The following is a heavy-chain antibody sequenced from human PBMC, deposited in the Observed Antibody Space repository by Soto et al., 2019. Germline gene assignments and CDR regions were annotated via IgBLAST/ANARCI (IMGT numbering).Heavy chain of an antibody. CDR1: GGSISIYY. CDR2: IYYSGST. Sequence: PSETLSLTCTVSGGSISIYYWSWIRQPPGKGLEWIGYIYYSGSTNYNPSLKSRVTISVDTSKNQFSLKLSSVTAADTAVYYCARWGCSGGSCYNKGHYYYYGMDVWGQGTTVTVSS. CDR3: ARWGCSGGSCYNKGHYYYYGMDV. V-gene: IGHV4-59*01. J-gene: IGHJ6*02. D-gene: IGHD2-15*01.